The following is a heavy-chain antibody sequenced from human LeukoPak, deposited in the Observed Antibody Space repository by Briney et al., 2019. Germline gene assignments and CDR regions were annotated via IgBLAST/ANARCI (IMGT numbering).Heavy chain of an antibody. J-gene: IGHJ4*02. V-gene: IGHV4-34*01. CDR3: ARVGCSGGSCYSGFDY. CDR2: INHSGST. D-gene: IGHD2-15*01. Sequence: SETLSLTCAVYGGSFSGYYWSWIRQPPGKGLEWIGEINHSGSTNHNPSLKSRVTISVDTSKNQFSLKLSSVTDADPAVYYCARVGCSGGSCYSGFDYWGQGTLVTVSS. CDR1: GGSFSGYY.